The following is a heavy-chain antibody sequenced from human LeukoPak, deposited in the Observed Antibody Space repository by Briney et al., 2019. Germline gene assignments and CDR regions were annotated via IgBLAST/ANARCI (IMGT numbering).Heavy chain of an antibody. CDR2: ISSSGSTI. Sequence: GGSLRLSCAASGFTFSSYEMNWVRQAPGKGLEWVSYISSSGSTIYYAASVKGRFTISRDNAKNSLYLQMNSLRAEDTAVYYCASQTTLFDPWGQGTLVTVSS. D-gene: IGHD4-11*01. J-gene: IGHJ5*02. CDR3: ASQTTLFDP. CDR1: GFTFSSYE. V-gene: IGHV3-48*03.